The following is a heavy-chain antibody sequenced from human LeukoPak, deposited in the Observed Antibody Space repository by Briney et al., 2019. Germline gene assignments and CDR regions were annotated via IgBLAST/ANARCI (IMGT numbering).Heavy chain of an antibody. CDR3: ARESGYSNHYYFDY. CDR1: GGSISSYY. Sequence: SSETLSLTCTVSGGSISSYYWSWIRQPPGKGLEWIGYIYYSGSTNYNPSLKSRVTISVDTSKNQFSLKLSSVTAADTAVYYCARESGYSNHYYFDYWGQGTLVTVSS. CDR2: IYYSGST. V-gene: IGHV4-59*12. D-gene: IGHD4-11*01. J-gene: IGHJ4*02.